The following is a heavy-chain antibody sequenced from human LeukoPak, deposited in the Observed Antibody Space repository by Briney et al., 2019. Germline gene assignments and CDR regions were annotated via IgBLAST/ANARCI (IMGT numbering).Heavy chain of an antibody. V-gene: IGHV3-23*01. Sequence: PGGSLRLSCAASGFTFSSYAMSWVRQAPGQGLECVSAISGSGGSTYYADSLKARFTISRDNSKNTLYLQMNSLRAEDTAVYYCAKWGASSWSYYYYGMDVWGKGTTVTVSS. CDR1: GFTFSSYA. D-gene: IGHD6-13*01. CDR3: AKWGASSWSYYYYGMDV. J-gene: IGHJ6*04. CDR2: ISGSGGST.